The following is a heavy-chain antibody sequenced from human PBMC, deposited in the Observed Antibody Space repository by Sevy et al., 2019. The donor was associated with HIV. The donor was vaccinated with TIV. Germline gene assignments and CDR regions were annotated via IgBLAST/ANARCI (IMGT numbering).Heavy chain of an antibody. J-gene: IGHJ4*02. V-gene: IGHV4-34*01. CDR2: IDHSGRS. CDR1: GESFSNYY. D-gene: IGHD4-17*01. Sequence: ETLSLTCAVYGESFSNYYWSWIRLSPGKGLELIGEIDHSGRSDYNPSLKSRVTMSVDTSKNQLSLKLTSVTAADTAVYYCARGPKPLRSDYGDYRGVGYYFDSWGQGTLVTVSS. CDR3: ARGPKPLRSDYGDYRGVGYYFDS.